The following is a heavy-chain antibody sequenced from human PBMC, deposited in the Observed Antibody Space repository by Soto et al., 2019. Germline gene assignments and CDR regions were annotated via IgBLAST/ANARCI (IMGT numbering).Heavy chain of an antibody. CDR3: AQDRGSCTGGSCFYSIYY. J-gene: IGHJ4*02. V-gene: IGHV1-3*01. CDR1: GYTFTSYA. D-gene: IGHD2-15*01. CDR2: INAGNGNT. Sequence: SVKVSCKASGYTFTSYAMHWVRQAPGQRLEWMGWINAGNGNTKYSQKFQGRVTITRDTSASTAYMELSSLRPDDTAVYYCAQDRGSCTGGSCFYSIYYWGQGTLVTVSS.